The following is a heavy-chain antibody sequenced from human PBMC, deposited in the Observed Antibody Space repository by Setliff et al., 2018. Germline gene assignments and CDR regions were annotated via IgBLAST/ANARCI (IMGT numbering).Heavy chain of an antibody. CDR2: IYTSGST. V-gene: IGHV4-61*09. J-gene: IGHJ3*02. CDR3: ERGGRELLTFDI. D-gene: IGHD1-26*01. CDR1: GGSISSGSYY. Sequence: KPSETLSLTCTVSGGSISSGSYYWSWIRQPAGKGLEWIGHIYTSGSTNYNPSLKSRVTISVDTSKNQFSLKLSSVTAADTAVYYCERGGRELLTFDIWGQGTMVTVSS.